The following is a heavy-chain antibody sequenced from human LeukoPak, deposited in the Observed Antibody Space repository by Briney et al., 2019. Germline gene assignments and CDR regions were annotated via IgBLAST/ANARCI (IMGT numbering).Heavy chain of an antibody. CDR1: GFTFSSYE. J-gene: IGHJ3*02. CDR3: AREVGDTANDAFDI. V-gene: IGHV3-48*03. D-gene: IGHD5-18*01. CDR2: ISSSGSTI. Sequence: GGPLRLSCAASGFTFSSYEMNWVRQAPGKGLEWVSYISSSGSTIYYADSVKGRFTISRDNAKNSLYLQMNSLRAEDTAVYYCAREVGDTANDAFDIWGEGTMVTVSS.